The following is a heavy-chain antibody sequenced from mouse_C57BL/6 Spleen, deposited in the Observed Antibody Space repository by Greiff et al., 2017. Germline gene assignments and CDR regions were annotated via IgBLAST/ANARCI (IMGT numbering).Heavy chain of an antibody. V-gene: IGHV3-6*01. D-gene: IGHD3-2*02. CDR1: GYSITSGYY. J-gene: IGHJ2*01. CDR2: ISYDGSN. CDR3: ARGGDSSGYVNYFDY. Sequence: DVQLQESGPGLVKPSQSLSLTCSVTGYSITSGYYWNWIRQFPGNKLEWMGYISYDGSNNYNPSLKNRISITRDTSKNQFFLKLNSVTTEDTATYYCARGGDSSGYVNYFDYWGQGTTLTVSS.